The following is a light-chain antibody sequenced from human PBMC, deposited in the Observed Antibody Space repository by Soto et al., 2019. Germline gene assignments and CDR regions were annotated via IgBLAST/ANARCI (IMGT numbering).Light chain of an antibody. CDR1: SSAVGGYNY. Sequence: QSALSQPRSVSGSPGQSVTLSCTGTSSAVGGYNYVTWYQQYPGKAPKVMIYDVKTRPSGVPDRFSGSKSGNTASLTISGLQAEDEADYYCCSYAGDYTFVFGTGTKLTVL. J-gene: IGLJ1*01. CDR3: CSYAGDYTFV. CDR2: DVK. V-gene: IGLV2-11*01.